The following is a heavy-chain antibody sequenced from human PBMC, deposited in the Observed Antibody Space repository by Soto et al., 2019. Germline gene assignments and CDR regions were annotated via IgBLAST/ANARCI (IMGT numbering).Heavy chain of an antibody. V-gene: IGHV1-3*01. CDR2: INAGGGDT. D-gene: IGHD3-10*01. CDR3: ARGRVVRGVTTSVPHDF. CDR1: GYTFTTYA. Sequence: QVQLVQSGAEVKKPGASVKVSCKTSGYTFTTYAMHWVRQAPGQRLEWMGWINAGGGDTKYSQRFQGRVTISRDTSASTVYMELSSLTPEDTAVYYCARGRVVRGVTTSVPHDFRGQGTLVTVSS. J-gene: IGHJ4*02.